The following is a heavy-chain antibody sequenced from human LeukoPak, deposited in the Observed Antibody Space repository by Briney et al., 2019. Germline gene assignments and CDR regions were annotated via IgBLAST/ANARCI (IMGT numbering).Heavy chain of an antibody. V-gene: IGHV3-21*01. CDR1: GFTFSSYS. CDR2: ISSSSYI. CDR3: ARDLLSSSFTGDY. Sequence: PGGSLRLSCAASGFTFSSYSMNWVRQAPGKGLEWVSSISSSSYIYYADSVKGRFTISRDNAKNSLYLQMNSLRAEDTAVYYCARDLLSSSFTGDYWGQGTLVTVSS. J-gene: IGHJ4*02. D-gene: IGHD6-13*01.